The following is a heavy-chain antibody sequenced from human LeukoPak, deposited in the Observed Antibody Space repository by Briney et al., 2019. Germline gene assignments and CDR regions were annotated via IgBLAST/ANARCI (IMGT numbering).Heavy chain of an antibody. CDR3: ARDLGYSYGVDY. CDR1: GFTVSNNY. D-gene: IGHD5-18*01. J-gene: IGHJ4*02. CDR2: IYSGGST. Sequence: GGSLRLSCAASGFTVSNNYMTWVRQAPGKGLEWVSVIYSGGSTYYADSVKGRFTISRDNSKNTLYLQMNSLRAEDTAVYYCARDLGYSYGVDYWGQGTLVTVSS. V-gene: IGHV3-53*01.